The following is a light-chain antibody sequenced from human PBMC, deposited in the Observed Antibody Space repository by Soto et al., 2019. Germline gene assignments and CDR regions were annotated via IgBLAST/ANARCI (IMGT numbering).Light chain of an antibody. Sequence: QSALTQSASVSGSPGQSITISCTGTNSDIENYNLVSWYQQHPDKAPKLLIFEDTKRPSGVSNRFSGSKSSNTASLTISGLQAEDEANYYCCSYAGSSTVIFGGGTKLTVL. J-gene: IGLJ2*01. CDR1: NSDIENYNL. CDR3: CSYAGSSTVI. V-gene: IGLV2-23*01. CDR2: EDT.